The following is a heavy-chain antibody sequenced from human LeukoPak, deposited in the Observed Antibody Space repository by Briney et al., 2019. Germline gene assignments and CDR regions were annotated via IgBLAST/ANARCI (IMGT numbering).Heavy chain of an antibody. J-gene: IGHJ4*02. CDR2: IYYSGST. Sequence: KPSETLSLTCTVSGGSISSYYWSWIRQPPGKGLEWIGYIYYSGSTNYNPSLKSRVTISVDTSKNQFSLKLSSVTAADTAVYYCARGLVRYSYGPGFDYWGQGTLVTVSS. CDR3: ARGLVRYSYGPGFDY. V-gene: IGHV4-59*12. CDR1: GGSISSYY. D-gene: IGHD5-18*01.